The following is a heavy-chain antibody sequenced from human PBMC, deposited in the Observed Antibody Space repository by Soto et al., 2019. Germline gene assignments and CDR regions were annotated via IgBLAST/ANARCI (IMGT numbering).Heavy chain of an antibody. J-gene: IGHJ4*02. CDR3: ATYLNDYGDYVVDY. V-gene: IGHV4-39*01. CDR1: GGSISSSSYY. D-gene: IGHD4-17*01. Sequence: QLQLQESRPGLVKPSETLSLTCTVSGGSISSSSYYWGWIRQPPGKGLEWIGSIYYSGSTYYNPSLKSRVTISVDTSKNQFSLKLSSVTAADTAVYYCATYLNDYGDYVVDYWGQGTLVTVSS. CDR2: IYYSGST.